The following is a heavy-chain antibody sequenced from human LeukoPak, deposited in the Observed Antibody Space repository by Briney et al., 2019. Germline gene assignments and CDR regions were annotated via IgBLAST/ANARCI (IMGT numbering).Heavy chain of an antibody. CDR3: AKVGQYQLLSLYFDY. CDR1: GFTFSSYA. Sequence: GGSLRLSCAASGFTFSSYAMHWVRQAPGKGLEWVAVISYDGSNKYYADSVKGRFTISRDNSKNTLYLQMNSLRAEDTAVYYCAKVGQYQLLSLYFDYWGQGTLVTVSS. D-gene: IGHD2-2*01. J-gene: IGHJ4*02. V-gene: IGHV3-30*04. CDR2: ISYDGSNK.